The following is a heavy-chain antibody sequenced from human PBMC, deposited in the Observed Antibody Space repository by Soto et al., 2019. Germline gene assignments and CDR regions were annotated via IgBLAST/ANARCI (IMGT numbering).Heavy chain of an antibody. CDR2: ISWDGGST. D-gene: IGHD6-6*01. J-gene: IGHJ4*02. V-gene: IGHV3-43*01. CDR1: GFTFDDYT. CDR3: AKDIEMSSSYYFDY. Sequence: GGSLRLSCAASGFTFDDYTMHWVRQAPGKGLEWVSLISWDGGSTYYADSVKGRFTISRDNSKNSLYLQMNSLRTEDTAMYYCAKDIEMSSSYYFDYWGQGTRVTVSS.